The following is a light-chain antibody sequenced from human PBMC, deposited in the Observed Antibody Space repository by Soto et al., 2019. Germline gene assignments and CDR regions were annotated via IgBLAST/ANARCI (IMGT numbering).Light chain of an antibody. J-gene: IGKJ1*01. CDR2: GAS. CDR1: QSVSSSY. CDR3: QQYGSSPQT. V-gene: IGKV3-20*01. Sequence: EIVLTQSPGTLSLSPGERATLSCRASQSVSSSYLAWYQQKPGQAPRLLIYGASSRATGIPDRFSGSGSGTDFTLTISRREPEDFAVYYCQQYGSSPQTFGQGTKVESK.